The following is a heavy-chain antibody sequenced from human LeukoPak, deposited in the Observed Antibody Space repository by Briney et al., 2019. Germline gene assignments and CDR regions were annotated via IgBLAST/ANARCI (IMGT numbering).Heavy chain of an antibody. CDR1: GFTFSSYS. D-gene: IGHD5-12*01. CDR3: ARDRNSGYDWYAFDI. CDR2: ISSSGSTI. V-gene: IGHV3-48*04. J-gene: IGHJ3*02. Sequence: GGSLRLSCSASGFTFSSYSMNWVRQAPGKGLEWVSYISSSGSTIDYADSVKGRFTISRDNAKNSLYLQMNSLRAEDTAVYYCARDRNSGYDWYAFDIWGQGTMVTVSS.